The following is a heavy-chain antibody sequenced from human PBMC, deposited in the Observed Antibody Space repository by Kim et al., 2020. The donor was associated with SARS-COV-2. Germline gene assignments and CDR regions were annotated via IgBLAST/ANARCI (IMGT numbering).Heavy chain of an antibody. J-gene: IGHJ4*02. CDR3: ARVIWGSYRYTDS. V-gene: IGHV7-4-1*02. Sequence: YAQDFTGRFVFSVDTSVSTTYLQISSLKAEDTALYYCARVIWGSYRYTDSWGQGTLVTVSS. D-gene: IGHD3-16*02.